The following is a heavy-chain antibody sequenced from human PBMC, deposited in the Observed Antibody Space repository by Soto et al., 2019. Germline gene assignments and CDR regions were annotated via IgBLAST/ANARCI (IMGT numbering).Heavy chain of an antibody. V-gene: IGHV3-66*01. Sequence: EVQLVESGGGLVQPGGSLRLSCAASGFTVSSNYMSWVRQAPGKGPEWASVISSDGSKFYADSVKVRFTISRDNSKNTLYLQMNSLRAEDTAVYFCARDVSSGWYYFDYWGQGTLVTVSS. CDR3: ARDVSSGWYYFDY. D-gene: IGHD6-19*01. CDR1: GFTVSSNY. CDR2: ISSDGSK. J-gene: IGHJ4*02.